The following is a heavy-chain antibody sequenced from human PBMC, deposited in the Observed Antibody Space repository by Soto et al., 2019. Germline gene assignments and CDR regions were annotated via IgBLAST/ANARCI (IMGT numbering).Heavy chain of an antibody. CDR1: GFMFSDYA. V-gene: IGHV3-23*04. Sequence: EVKLVESGGGLVQPGGSLRISCKVSGFMFSDYAMTWVRQAPGKGLEWVSSIGKSGSDRDYADSVKGRFTISRDNSENTVYLQMDSLKVEDTALYFGMKVRDYWGQGTQVTVS. CDR3: MKVRDY. CDR2: IGKSGSDR. J-gene: IGHJ4*02.